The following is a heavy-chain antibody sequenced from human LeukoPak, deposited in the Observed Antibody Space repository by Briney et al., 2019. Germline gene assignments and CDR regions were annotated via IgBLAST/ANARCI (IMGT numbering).Heavy chain of an antibody. V-gene: IGHV1-18*01. Sequence: ASVKVSCKASGYTFTSYGISWVRQAPGQGLEWKGWISAYSGNTNYAQKLQGRVTMTTDTSTSTAYMELRSLRSDDTAVYYCASSVISPLYYYYGMDVWGQGTTVTVSS. CDR3: ASSVISPLYYYYGMDV. D-gene: IGHD2-21*01. J-gene: IGHJ6*02. CDR1: GYTFTSYG. CDR2: ISAYSGNT.